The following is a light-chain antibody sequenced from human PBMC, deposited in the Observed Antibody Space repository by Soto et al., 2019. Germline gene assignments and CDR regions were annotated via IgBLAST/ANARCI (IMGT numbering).Light chain of an antibody. CDR2: AAS. J-gene: IGKJ1*01. V-gene: IGKV1-6*01. CDR3: LLDYAYFWA. CDR1: QGIRSA. Sequence: AIQLTQSPSSLSASVGDRVTITCRASQGIRSALGWYQQKPGKVPKLLIYAASTLQSGVPSRFSGSGFGTDFTLIINSLQPEDFATYYCLLDYAYFWAFGQGTKVEVK.